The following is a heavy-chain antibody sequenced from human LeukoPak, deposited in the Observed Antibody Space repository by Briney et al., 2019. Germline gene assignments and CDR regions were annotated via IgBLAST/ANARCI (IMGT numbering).Heavy chain of an antibody. J-gene: IGHJ3*02. CDR1: GYSFTSYD. V-gene: IGHV1-8*03. D-gene: IGHD6-6*01. CDR3: AREYSSSNDAFDI. CDR2: MNPNSGNT. Sequence: ASVKVSCKASGYSFTSYDINWVRQATGQGLERMGWMNPNSGNTGYAQKFQGRVTITRNTSISTAYMELSSLRSEDTAVYYCAREYSSSNDAFDIWGQGTMVTVSS.